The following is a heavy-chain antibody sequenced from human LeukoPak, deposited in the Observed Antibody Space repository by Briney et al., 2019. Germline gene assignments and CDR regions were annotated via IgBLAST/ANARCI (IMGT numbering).Heavy chain of an antibody. V-gene: IGHV3-21*01. CDR1: GFTFSSYS. J-gene: IGHJ6*03. CDR2: ISSSSSYI. CDR3: AREGVTGYHYMDV. Sequence: GGSLRLSCAASGFTFSSYSMNWVRQAPGKGLEWVSSISSSSSYIYYADSVKGRFTISRDNAKNSLYLQMNSLRAEDTAVYYCAREGVTGYHYMDVWGKGTTVTVSS. D-gene: IGHD4-23*01.